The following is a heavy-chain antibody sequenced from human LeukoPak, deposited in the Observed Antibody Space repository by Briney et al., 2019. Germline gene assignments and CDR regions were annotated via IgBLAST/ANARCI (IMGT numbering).Heavy chain of an antibody. D-gene: IGHD3-10*01. CDR3: ARAIRGTAVDTGDR. CDR1: GFTFSSYR. V-gene: IGHV3-7*01. CDR2: IKSDGSEE. Sequence: GGSLRLSCAASGFTFSSYRMRWVRQAPGKGLEGVAYIKSDGSEEYYVDSVKGRFTISRDDAKNSLFLQMNSLTVEDTAVDYCARAIRGTAVDTGDRWGQGTLVTVSS. J-gene: IGHJ4*02.